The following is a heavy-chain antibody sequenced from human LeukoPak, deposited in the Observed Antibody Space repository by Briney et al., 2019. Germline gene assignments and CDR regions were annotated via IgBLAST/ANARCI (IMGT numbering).Heavy chain of an antibody. CDR1: GYSISSGYY. V-gene: IGHV4-38-2*02. J-gene: IGHJ3*02. Sequence: SETLSLTCTVSGYSISSGYYWGWIRQPPGKGLEWIGSMYHGGSTYYNPSLKSRVTISVDTSTNQFSLKLSSVTAADTPVYYWGSVTNWGFGYDVFNIGGQGTMVTVSS. CDR3: GSVTNWGFGYDVFNI. D-gene: IGHD7-27*01. CDR2: MYHGGST.